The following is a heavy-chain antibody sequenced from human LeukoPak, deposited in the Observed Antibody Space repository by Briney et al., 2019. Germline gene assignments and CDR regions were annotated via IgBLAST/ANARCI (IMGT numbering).Heavy chain of an antibody. CDR3: ATAPADIVVVPAAPLYFDY. CDR1: GYSFTSYW. CDR2: IYPGDSDT. D-gene: IGHD2-2*01. Sequence: GESLKISCKGSGYSFTSYWIGWVRQMPGKGLEWMGIIYPGDSDTRYSPSFQGQVTISADKSISTAYLQWSSLKASDTAMYYCATAPADIVVVPAAPLYFDYWGQGTLVTVSS. J-gene: IGHJ4*02. V-gene: IGHV5-51*01.